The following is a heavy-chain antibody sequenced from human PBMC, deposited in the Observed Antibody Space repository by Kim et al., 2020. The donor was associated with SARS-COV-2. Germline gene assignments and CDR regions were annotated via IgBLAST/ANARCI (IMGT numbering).Heavy chain of an antibody. CDR3: ARPHNRIAAARLNGNSASRASPFDY. J-gene: IGHJ4*02. Sequence: ASVKVSCKASGYTFTSYAMHWVRQAPGQRLEWMGWINAGNGNTKYSQKFQGRVTITRDTSASTAYMELSSLRSEDTAVYYCARPHNRIAAARLNGNSASRASPFDYWGQGTLVTVSS. CDR2: INAGNGNT. D-gene: IGHD6-13*01. V-gene: IGHV1-3*01. CDR1: GYTFTSYA.